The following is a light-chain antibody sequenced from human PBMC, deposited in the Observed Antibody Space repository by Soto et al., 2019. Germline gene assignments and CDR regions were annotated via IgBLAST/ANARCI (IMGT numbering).Light chain of an antibody. Sequence: EIVLTQSPATLSLSPGERAPLSCRASQSVSSYLAWYQHKPGQAPRLLIYDASNRATGIPARFSGSGSGTDFTLTISSLEPEDFAVYYCQQRSNWPPEFTFGPGTKVDIK. CDR1: QSVSSY. V-gene: IGKV3-11*01. J-gene: IGKJ3*01. CDR3: QQRSNWPPEFT. CDR2: DAS.